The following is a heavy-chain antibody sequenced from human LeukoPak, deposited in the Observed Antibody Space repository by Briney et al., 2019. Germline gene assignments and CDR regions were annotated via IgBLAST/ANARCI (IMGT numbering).Heavy chain of an antibody. D-gene: IGHD3-10*01. CDR1: GFTFSTFP. Sequence: PGGSLRLSCAASGFTFSTFPMNWVRQAPGKGLEWILYISSSSDTKYHSPSVSGRFTISRDNAKNSLYVQMNSLRAEDTAVYYCARTRYYYNSRSYGAPYYFDYWGQGTLVTVSS. V-gene: IGHV3-48*01. J-gene: IGHJ4*02. CDR2: ISSSSDTK. CDR3: ARTRYYYNSRSYGAPYYFDY.